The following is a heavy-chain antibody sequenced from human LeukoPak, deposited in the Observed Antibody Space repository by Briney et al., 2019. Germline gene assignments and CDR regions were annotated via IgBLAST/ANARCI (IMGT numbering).Heavy chain of an antibody. J-gene: IGHJ6*02. V-gene: IGHV3-13*05. CDR3: ARDWVLRYFDWYTPYGMDV. CDR2: IGTAGDP. D-gene: IGHD3-9*01. Sequence: GGSLRLSCAASGFTFSSYDMHWVRQATGKGLEWVSAIGTAGDPYYPGSVKGRFTISRDNSKNTLYLQMNSLRAEDTAVYYCARDWVLRYFDWYTPYGMDVWGQGTTVTVSS. CDR1: GFTFSSYD.